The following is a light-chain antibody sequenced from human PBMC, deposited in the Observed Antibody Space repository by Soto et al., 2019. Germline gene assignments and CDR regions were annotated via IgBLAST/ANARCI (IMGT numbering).Light chain of an antibody. CDR2: AAY. V-gene: IGKV1-9*01. CDR1: QDVSRS. J-gene: IGKJ1*01. CDR3: KQYNSYPWT. Sequence: DTQLTQSPSFLSASVGDRVSITCRASQDVSRSVGWYQQKPGKAPKLLISAAYTLHSGVPSRFSGSGSGTEFTLTISSLQPDDFATYYCKQYNSYPWTVGQGTKVEI.